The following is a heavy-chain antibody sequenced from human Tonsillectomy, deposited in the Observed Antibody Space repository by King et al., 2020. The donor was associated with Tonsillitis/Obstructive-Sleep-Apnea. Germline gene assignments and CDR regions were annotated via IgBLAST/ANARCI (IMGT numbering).Heavy chain of an antibody. CDR3: ARGGYSGSSYYFDY. CDR2: IYYSGST. J-gene: IGHJ4*02. V-gene: IGHV4-59*11. D-gene: IGHD1-26*01. CDR1: GGSISSHY. Sequence: VQLQESGPGLVKPSETLSLTCTVSGGSISSHYWSWIRQSPGKGLWWSAYIYYSGSTNYNPSLKSRVTITVDTSKNKFSLKLSSVTAADTAVYYCARGGYSGSSYYFDYWGQGALVTVSS.